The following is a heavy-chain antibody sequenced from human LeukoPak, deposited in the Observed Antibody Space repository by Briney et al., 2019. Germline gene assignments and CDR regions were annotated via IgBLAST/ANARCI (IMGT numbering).Heavy chain of an antibody. CDR3: ARDRGGSYRY. CDR1: GGSISSGSYY. Sequence: SETLSLTCTVSGGSISSGSYYWSWIRQPAGKGLEWIGRIYTSGGTNYNPSLKSRVTISVDTSKNQFSLKLSSVTAADTAVYYCARDRGGSYRYWGQGTLVTVSS. CDR2: IYTSGGT. V-gene: IGHV4-61*02. D-gene: IGHD1-26*01. J-gene: IGHJ4*02.